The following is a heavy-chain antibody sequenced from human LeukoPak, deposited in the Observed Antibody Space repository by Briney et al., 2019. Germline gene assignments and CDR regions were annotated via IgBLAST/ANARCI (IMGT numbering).Heavy chain of an antibody. CDR3: ARDGHYAGAGYGMDV. J-gene: IGHJ6*04. CDR1: GLTFSSHW. V-gene: IGHV3-7*03. Sequence: GGTLRLSCAASGLTFSSHWMSWVPQAPRKGLEWVANIKQDGSEKYYVDSVKGRFTISRDNAKNSLYLQMNSLRAEDPAVYYCARDGHYAGAGYGMDVWGKGTTVTVSS. CDR2: IKQDGSEK. D-gene: IGHD2-2*01.